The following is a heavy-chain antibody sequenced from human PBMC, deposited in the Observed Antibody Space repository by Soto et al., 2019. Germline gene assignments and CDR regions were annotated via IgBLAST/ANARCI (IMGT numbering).Heavy chain of an antibody. J-gene: IGHJ4*02. CDR1: GFTFSSYA. V-gene: IGHV3-23*01. Sequence: GGSLRLSCAASGFTFSSYAMSWVRQAPGKGLEWVSAISGSGGSTYYADSVKGRFTISRDNSKNTLYLQMNSLRAEDTAVYYCAKDEGLSPDDYGDYDGLVFDYWGQGTLVTVSS. D-gene: IGHD4-17*01. CDR2: ISGSGGST. CDR3: AKDEGLSPDDYGDYDGLVFDY.